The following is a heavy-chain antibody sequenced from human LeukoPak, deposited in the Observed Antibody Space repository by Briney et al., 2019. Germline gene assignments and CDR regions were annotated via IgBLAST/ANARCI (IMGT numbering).Heavy chain of an antibody. V-gene: IGHV3-23*01. Sequence: GGSLRLSCAASGFTFSDYAMTWVRQTPGKGLEWVSVISGGGDSADYADSMKGRFTISRDISKNTLYLQMDSLRAEDTAIYYCARDWKTNSFDYWGQGTLVTVSS. CDR1: GFTFSDYA. CDR3: ARDWKTNSFDY. CDR2: ISGGGDSA. J-gene: IGHJ4*02. D-gene: IGHD1-1*01.